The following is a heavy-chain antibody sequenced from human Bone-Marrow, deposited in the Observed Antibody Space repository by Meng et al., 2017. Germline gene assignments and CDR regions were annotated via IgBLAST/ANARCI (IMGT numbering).Heavy chain of an antibody. CDR2: IYPGDSDT. Sequence: KVSCKGSGYSFTSYWIGWVRQMPGKGLEWMGIIYPGDSDTRYSPSIQGQVTISADKSISTAYLQWSSLKASDTAMYYCARLARTGPDYYYYGMDVWGQGTTVTVSS. V-gene: IGHV5-51*01. CDR1: GYSFTSYW. J-gene: IGHJ6*02. CDR3: ARLARTGPDYYYYGMDV.